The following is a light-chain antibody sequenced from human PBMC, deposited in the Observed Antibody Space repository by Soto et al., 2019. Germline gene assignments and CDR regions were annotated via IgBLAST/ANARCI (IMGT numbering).Light chain of an antibody. CDR2: AAS. CDR1: QGISSY. Sequence: DIQLTQSSSFLSASVGDRVTIACRASQGISSYLAWYQQKPGKAPKLLIYAASTLQSGVPSRFSGSGSGTEFTLTISSLQPEDFATYYCQQLNSYPRDFGQGTRLEIK. CDR3: QQLNSYPRD. V-gene: IGKV1-9*01. J-gene: IGKJ5*01.